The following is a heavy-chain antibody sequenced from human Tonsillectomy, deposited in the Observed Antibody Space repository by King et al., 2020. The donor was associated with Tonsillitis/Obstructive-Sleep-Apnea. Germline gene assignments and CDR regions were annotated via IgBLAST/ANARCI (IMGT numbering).Heavy chain of an antibody. V-gene: IGHV4-59*01. D-gene: IGHD4-17*01. J-gene: IGHJ4*02. CDR2: IYYSGST. CDR3: ARSIADYGSWYYFDY. CDR1: GGSISSYY. Sequence: VQLQVSGPGLVKPSETLSLTCTVSGGSISSYYWSWIRQPPGKGLEWIGYIYYSGSTNYNPSLKSRVTISVDTSKNQFSLKLSSVTAADTAVYYCARSIADYGSWYYFDYWGQGTLVTVSS.